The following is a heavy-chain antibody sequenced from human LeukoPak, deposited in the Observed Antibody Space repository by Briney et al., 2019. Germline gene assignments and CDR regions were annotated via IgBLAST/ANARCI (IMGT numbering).Heavy chain of an antibody. Sequence: GGSLRLYCTASGFTFGDYAMSWVRQAPGKGLEWVGFIRSKAYGGTADYAASVKGRFTISRDDSKSIAYLQMNSLKTEDTAVYYCTRNSPLDYWGQGNLVTVSS. V-gene: IGHV3-49*04. CDR1: GFTFGDYA. J-gene: IGHJ4*02. CDR3: TRNSPLDY. D-gene: IGHD4-23*01. CDR2: IRSKAYGGTA.